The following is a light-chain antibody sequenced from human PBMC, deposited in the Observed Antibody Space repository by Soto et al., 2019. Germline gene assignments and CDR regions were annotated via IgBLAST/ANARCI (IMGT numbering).Light chain of an antibody. CDR1: SSNIGGNS. CDR3: GSWDSSLSAYV. Sequence: QSVLTQPPSVSAAPGQKVTISCSGSSSNIGGNSVSWYQQLPGTAPQLLIYDDNKRPSGIPDRFSGPKSGTSATLGITGFQTGDEADYYCGSWDSSLSAYVFGTGTKVTVL. J-gene: IGLJ1*01. V-gene: IGLV1-51*01. CDR2: DDN.